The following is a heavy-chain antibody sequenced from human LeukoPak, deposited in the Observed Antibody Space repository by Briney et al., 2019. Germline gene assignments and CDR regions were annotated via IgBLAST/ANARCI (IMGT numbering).Heavy chain of an antibody. CDR3: AREGGSYGDV. D-gene: IGHD1-26*01. CDR2: IHFSGST. Sequence: SETLSLTCTVSGGSISSYYWSWIRQPPGKGLEWIGYIHFSGSTNYNPSLKSRVTMSVDTSKNQFSLKLSSVTAADTAVYYCAREGGSYGDVWGKGTTVTISS. J-gene: IGHJ6*04. V-gene: IGHV4-59*12. CDR1: GGSISSYY.